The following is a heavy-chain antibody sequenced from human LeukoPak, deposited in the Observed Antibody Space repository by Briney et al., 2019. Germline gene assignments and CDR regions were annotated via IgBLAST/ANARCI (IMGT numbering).Heavy chain of an antibody. CDR2: ISYDGSDE. V-gene: IGHV3-30*04. D-gene: IGHD3-3*01. J-gene: IGHJ6*02. Sequence: GGSLRLSCVASGLAFSSYSMHWVRQAPGKGLEWVGVISYDGSDEYYTDSVKGRFTISRDNSKNTVYLQMNSLRADDTAVYYCARGDDFWSGYFPPYYYYGMDVWGQGTTVTVSS. CDR1: GLAFSSYS. CDR3: ARGDDFWSGYFPPYYYYGMDV.